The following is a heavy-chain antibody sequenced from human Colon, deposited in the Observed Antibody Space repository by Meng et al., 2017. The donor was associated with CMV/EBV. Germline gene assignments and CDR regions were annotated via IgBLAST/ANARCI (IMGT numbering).Heavy chain of an antibody. CDR2: ISFDGNNK. CDR3: ARGGTAWSYFDY. D-gene: IGHD1-7*01. CDR1: GFSFSKHA. V-gene: IGHV3-30*04. J-gene: IGHJ4*02. Sequence: CADSGFSFSKHAMHWVRQVPGKGLEWVAAISFDGNNKFYGDSVKGRITISRDNSNNTLYLQMDSLRPEDTAIYYCARGGTAWSYFDYWGQGSLVTVSS.